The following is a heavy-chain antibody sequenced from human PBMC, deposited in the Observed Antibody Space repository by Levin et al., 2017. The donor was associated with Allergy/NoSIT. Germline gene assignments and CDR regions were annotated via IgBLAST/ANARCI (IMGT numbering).Heavy chain of an antibody. CDR2: IYSRGST. CDR1: GDTFSSYY. J-gene: IGHJ4*02. D-gene: IGHD3-10*01. CDR3: ARWSRPGMDGDFDY. Sequence: KASETLSLTCAVSGDTFSSYYWSWIRQPPGKGLEWIGEIYSRGSTNYNPSLKSRVTMSFDTSKNQFSLRLSSVTAADTAVYYCARWSRPGMDGDFDYLGQGTLVTVSS. V-gene: IGHV4-59*01.